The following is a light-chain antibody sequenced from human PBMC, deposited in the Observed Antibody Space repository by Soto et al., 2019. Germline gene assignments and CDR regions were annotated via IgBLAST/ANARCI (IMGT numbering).Light chain of an antibody. CDR3: QHYNDHSWK. V-gene: IGKV1-5*03. Sequence: DIHMTQSPSTLSASVGDRVTITCRASQSISIWLAWYQQKPGRAPNLLIYGTSSLESGVPSRFSGSGSGTEFTLPISSLQPDDFATYYCQHYNDHSWKFGQGTKVEIK. J-gene: IGKJ1*01. CDR2: GTS. CDR1: QSISIW.